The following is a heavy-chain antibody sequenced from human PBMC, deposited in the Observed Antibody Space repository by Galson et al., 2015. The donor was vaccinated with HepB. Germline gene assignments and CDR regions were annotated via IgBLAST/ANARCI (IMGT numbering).Heavy chain of an antibody. D-gene: IGHD3-22*01. Sequence: QSGAEVKKPGESLRISCKASGYSFTSYWITWVRQMPGKGLECMGCVYPSDSYTKYSPSLQGHVSMSVDKSITTAYLQWTSLQASDTAIYYCARAHVVGNTMGCAYWGQGTLVSVSS. V-gene: IGHV5-10-1*01. CDR3: ARAHVVGNTMGCAY. J-gene: IGHJ4*02. CDR2: VYPSDSYT. CDR1: GYSFTSYW.